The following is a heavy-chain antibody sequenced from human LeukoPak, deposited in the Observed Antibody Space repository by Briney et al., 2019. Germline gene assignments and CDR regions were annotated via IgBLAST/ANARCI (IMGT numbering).Heavy chain of an antibody. CDR1: GFTFSSYS. V-gene: IGHV3-21*04. CDR3: ARVTAGEFDY. Sequence: KAGGSLRLSCAASGFTFSSYSMNWVRQAPGKGLEWVSSISSSSSYIYYADSVKGRFTISRDNAKNSLYLQMNSLRAEDTAVYYCARVTAGEFDYWGQGTLVTVSS. D-gene: IGHD6-13*01. J-gene: IGHJ4*02. CDR2: ISSSSSYI.